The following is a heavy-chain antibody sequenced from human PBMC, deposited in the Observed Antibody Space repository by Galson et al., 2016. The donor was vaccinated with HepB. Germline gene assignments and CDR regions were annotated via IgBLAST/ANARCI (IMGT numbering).Heavy chain of an antibody. V-gene: IGHV1-18*04. Sequence: SVKVSCKASGYTYNSFLITWVRQAPGQGLEWMGWISAYNAKTRYAQNFQGRVTLTTDSSTSTAYMELRSLRSDDTAVYYCARSMDYSDSSGYYYPIDYWGQGSLVTASS. CDR1: GYTYNSFL. J-gene: IGHJ4*02. CDR3: ARSMDYSDSSGYYYPIDY. D-gene: IGHD3-22*01. CDR2: ISAYNAKT.